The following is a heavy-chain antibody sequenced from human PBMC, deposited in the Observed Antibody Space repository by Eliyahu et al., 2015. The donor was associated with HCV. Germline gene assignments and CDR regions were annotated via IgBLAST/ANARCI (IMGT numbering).Heavy chain of an antibody. CDR1: GFTFSTYA. J-gene: IGHJ4*02. D-gene: IGHD2-2*01. CDR2: ISGSGGST. V-gene: IGHV3-23*01. CDR3: AKGGQFCSSTACPFFLN. Sequence: EVQLLESGGALVRPGESLRLSCAASGFTFSTYAMNWXRQAPGRGLEGVPTISGSGGSTYYADSVKGRFTISRDNSKNTLYLQMNSLRAGDTAVYYCAKGGQFCSSTACPFFLNWGQGTLVTVSS.